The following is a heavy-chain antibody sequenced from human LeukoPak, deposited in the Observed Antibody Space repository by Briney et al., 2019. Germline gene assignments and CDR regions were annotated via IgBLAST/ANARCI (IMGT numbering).Heavy chain of an antibody. CDR2: FDPEDGET. D-gene: IGHD6-6*01. Sequence: GASVKVSCKASGYTFTSYGISWVRQAPGQGLEWMGGFDPEDGETIYAQKFQGRVTMTEDTSTDTAYMELSSLRSEDTAVYYCATDLGYSRSYYFDYWGQGTLVTVSS. J-gene: IGHJ4*02. CDR3: ATDLGYSRSYYFDY. V-gene: IGHV1-24*01. CDR1: GYTFTSYG.